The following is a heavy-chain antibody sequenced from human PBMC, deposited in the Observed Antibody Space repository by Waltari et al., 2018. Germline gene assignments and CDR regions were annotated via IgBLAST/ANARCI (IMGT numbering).Heavy chain of an antibody. D-gene: IGHD3-10*01. CDR1: GFTFCSYA. Sequence: QVQLVASGGGVVQPGRLLRSSCGASGFTFCSYALHWVRPAPGKGLEWVAVISYDGSNKYYVDSVKGRFTISRDNSKNTLYLQMNSLRAEDTAVYYCARPRTAVAGKYFDYWGQGTLVTVSS. J-gene: IGHJ4*02. CDR3: ARPRTAVAGKYFDY. CDR2: ISYDGSNK. V-gene: IGHV3-30*04.